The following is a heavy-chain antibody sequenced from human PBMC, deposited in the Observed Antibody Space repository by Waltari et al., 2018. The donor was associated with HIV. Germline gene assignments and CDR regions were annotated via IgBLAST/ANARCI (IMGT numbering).Heavy chain of an antibody. J-gene: IGHJ4*02. CDR3: ARDYDPYSSGWYFDY. CDR1: GFTFSSYA. Sequence: QVQLVESGGGVVQSGRSLRLSCAASGFTFSSYAMHWVRQATGKGLEWVAVISYDGSNKYYADSVKGRFTISRDNSKNTLYLQMNSLRAEDTAVYYCARDYDPYSSGWYFDYWGQGTLVTVSS. D-gene: IGHD6-25*01. V-gene: IGHV3-30-3*01. CDR2: ISYDGSNK.